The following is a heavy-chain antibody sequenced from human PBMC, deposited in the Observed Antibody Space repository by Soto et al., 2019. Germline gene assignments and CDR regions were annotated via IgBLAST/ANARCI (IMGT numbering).Heavy chain of an antibody. CDR1: RYTFISYD. V-gene: IGHV1-8*01. D-gene: IGHD1-20*01. J-gene: IGHJ4*02. CDR3: AKENSRITGTATDY. CDR2: MNPNSGNT. Sequence: ASVKVSCKASRYTFISYDINWVRQATGQGLEWMGWMNPNSGNTGYAQKFQGRITMTRNTSINTAYMELSSLRSEDTALYYCAKENSRITGTATDYWGQGTLVTVSS.